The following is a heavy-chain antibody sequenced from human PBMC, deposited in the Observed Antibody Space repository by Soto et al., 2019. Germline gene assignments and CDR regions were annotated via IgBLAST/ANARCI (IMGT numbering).Heavy chain of an antibody. V-gene: IGHV4-30-2*01. CDR3: ARCCYYDSSGYYYPNWFDP. J-gene: IGHJ5*02. CDR1: GGSISSGGYS. Sequence: PSETLSPTCAVSGGSISSGGYSWSWVRQPPGKGLEWIGYIYHSGNTYYNPSLKSRVTISVGRSKNQFSLKLSSVTAADTAVYYCARCCYYDSSGYYYPNWFDPWGQGTLVTVSS. D-gene: IGHD3-22*01. CDR2: IYHSGNT.